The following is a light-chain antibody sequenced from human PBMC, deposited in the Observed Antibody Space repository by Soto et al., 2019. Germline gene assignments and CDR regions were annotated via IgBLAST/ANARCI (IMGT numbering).Light chain of an antibody. Sequence: QSVLTQPASVSGSPGQSITISCTGTSSDIGAYNHVSWYQQYPGKAPTLVIYEVTNRPSGVSSRFSGSKSGNTASLTISGLQAEDEGDYYCNSYSSTSFYVFGTGTKVTVL. CDR1: SSDIGAYNH. J-gene: IGLJ1*01. V-gene: IGLV2-14*01. CDR2: EVT. CDR3: NSYSSTSFYV.